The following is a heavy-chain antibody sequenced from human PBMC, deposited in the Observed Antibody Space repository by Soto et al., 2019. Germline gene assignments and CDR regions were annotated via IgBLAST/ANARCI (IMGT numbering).Heavy chain of an antibody. V-gene: IGHV3-23*01. CDR3: AKGHSGSCYGSLDY. CDR2: ICASDGAS. J-gene: IGHJ4*02. Sequence: EVQLLESGGGLVQPGGSLRLSGAASGFTFSSYAMSWVRQAPGKGLEWVSVICASDGASYSADSVKGRFSISRDNSNNTLYLQMTSLRAEDTAVYYCAKGHSGSCYGSLDYWGQGTLVTVSS. D-gene: IGHD6-13*01. CDR1: GFTFSSYA.